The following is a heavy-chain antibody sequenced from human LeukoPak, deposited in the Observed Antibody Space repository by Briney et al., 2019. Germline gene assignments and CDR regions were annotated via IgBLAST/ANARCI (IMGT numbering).Heavy chain of an antibody. J-gene: IGHJ3*02. D-gene: IGHD1-1*01. CDR1: GLTFSSYG. CDR2: ISYDGSNK. CDR3: ALLEQDAFDI. V-gene: IGHV3-30*03. Sequence: GGSLRLSCAASGLTFSSYGMHWVRQAPGKGLEWVAVISYDGSNKYYADSVKGRFTISRDNSKNTLYLQMNSLRAEDTAVYYCALLEQDAFDIWGQGTMVTVSS.